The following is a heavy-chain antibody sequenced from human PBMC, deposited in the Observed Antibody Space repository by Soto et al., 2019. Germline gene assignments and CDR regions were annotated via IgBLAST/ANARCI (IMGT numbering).Heavy chain of an antibody. V-gene: IGHV4-39*07. CDR1: GGSISSSSYY. CDR2: IYYSGST. J-gene: IGHJ5*02. D-gene: IGHD3-10*01. Sequence: SETLSLTCTVSGGSISSSSYYWGWIRQPPGKGLEWIGSIYYSGSTYYNPSLKSRVTISVDTSKNQFSLKLSSVTAADTAVYYCARRRGYGSGMYGPRGWFDPWGQGTLVTVSS. CDR3: ARRRGYGSGMYGPRGWFDP.